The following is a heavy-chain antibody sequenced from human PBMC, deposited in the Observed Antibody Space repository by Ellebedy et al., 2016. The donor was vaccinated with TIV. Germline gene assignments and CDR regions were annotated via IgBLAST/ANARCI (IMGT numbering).Heavy chain of an antibody. Sequence: AASVKVSCKASGYTFTSYAMHWVRQAPGQRLEWMGWINAGNGNTKYSQKFQGRVTITRDTSASTAYMELRSLRSDDTAVYYCARDLYGDYEEGGFDYWGQGTLVTVSS. J-gene: IGHJ4*02. CDR1: GYTFTSYA. V-gene: IGHV1-3*01. CDR3: ARDLYGDYEEGGFDY. D-gene: IGHD4-17*01. CDR2: INAGNGNT.